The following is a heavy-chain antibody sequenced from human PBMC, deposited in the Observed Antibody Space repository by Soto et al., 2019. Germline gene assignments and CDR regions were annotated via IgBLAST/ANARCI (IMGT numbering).Heavy chain of an antibody. CDR3: ARDQRTRGRNTIFGVVTSYYYGMDV. D-gene: IGHD3-3*01. J-gene: IGHJ6*02. V-gene: IGHV3-7*03. CDR2: IKQDGSEK. CDR1: GFTFSSYW. Sequence: GGSLRLSCAASGFTFSSYWMSWVRQAPGKGLEWVANIKQDGSEKYYVDSVKGRFTISRDNAKNSLYLQMNSLRAEDTAVYYCARDQRTRGRNTIFGVVTSYYYGMDVWGQGTTVTVSS.